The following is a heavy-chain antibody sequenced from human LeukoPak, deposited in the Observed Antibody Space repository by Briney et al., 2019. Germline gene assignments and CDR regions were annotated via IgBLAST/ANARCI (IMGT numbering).Heavy chain of an antibody. D-gene: IGHD3-16*01. CDR2: INLDGSEK. Sequence: GGSLRLSCAASGFPFTSYWMTWVRQAPGMGLTWVATINLDGSEKYYVDSVKGRFTISRDNAKNSLYLQMNSLRAEDTAVYYCARCTYTLWDAFDIWGQGTMVTVSS. J-gene: IGHJ3*02. CDR1: GFPFTSYW. V-gene: IGHV3-7*01. CDR3: ARCTYTLWDAFDI.